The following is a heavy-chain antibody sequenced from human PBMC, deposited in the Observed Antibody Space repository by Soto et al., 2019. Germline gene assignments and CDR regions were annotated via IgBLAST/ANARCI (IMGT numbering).Heavy chain of an antibody. Sequence: ASVKFYCKASGYTFTSYYMHWVRQAPGQGLEWMGIINPSGGSTSYAQKFQGRVTMTRDTSTSTVYMELSSLRSEDTAVYYCARAVTKSLYGMDVWGQGTTVTVSS. CDR1: GYTFTSYY. V-gene: IGHV1-46*01. J-gene: IGHJ6*02. CDR2: INPSGGST. CDR3: ARAVTKSLYGMDV. D-gene: IGHD5-18*01.